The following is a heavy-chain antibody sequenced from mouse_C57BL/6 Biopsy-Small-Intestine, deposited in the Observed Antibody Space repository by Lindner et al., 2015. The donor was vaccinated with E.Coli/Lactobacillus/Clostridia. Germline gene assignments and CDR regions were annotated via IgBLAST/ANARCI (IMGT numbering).Heavy chain of an antibody. D-gene: IGHD1-1*01. V-gene: IGHV1-14*01. CDR2: INPYNADT. Sequence: HWVKQKPGQGLEWIGYINPYNADTKYNEKFKGKATLTSDKSSSTAYMELSSLTSEDSAVYYCTREAYYYDGSSPFSYWGQGTLVSVSA. CDR3: TREAYYYDGSSPFSY. J-gene: IGHJ3*01.